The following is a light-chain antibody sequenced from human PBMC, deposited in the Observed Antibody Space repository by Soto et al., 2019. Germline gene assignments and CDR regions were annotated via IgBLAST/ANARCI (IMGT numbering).Light chain of an antibody. V-gene: IGLV1-44*01. J-gene: IGLJ1*01. Sequence: VLTQPPSASGTPGQRATISCCGSNSNIGSDIVNCYQLLPGAAPEVLINTTNQRPSGVPERFSGSKSGTSASLAISGLQSEDEANSSCATWDGGLSGPFVFGSGTKVTVL. CDR1: NSNIGSDI. CDR2: TTN. CDR3: ATWDGGLSGPFV.